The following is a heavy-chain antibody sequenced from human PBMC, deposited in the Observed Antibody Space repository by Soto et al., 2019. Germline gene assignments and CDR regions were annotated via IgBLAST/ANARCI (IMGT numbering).Heavy chain of an antibody. CDR2: IIPIFGTA. CDR1: GGTFGSYA. D-gene: IGHD6-13*01. Sequence: EASVKVSCKDSGGTFGSYAISWVRQAPGQGLEWMGGIIPIFGTANYAQKFQGRVTITADESTSTAYMELSSLRSEDTAAYYCARDPWDSSSYDTNWFVPWGQGTLVTVSS. J-gene: IGHJ5*02. CDR3: ARDPWDSSSYDTNWFVP. V-gene: IGHV1-69*13.